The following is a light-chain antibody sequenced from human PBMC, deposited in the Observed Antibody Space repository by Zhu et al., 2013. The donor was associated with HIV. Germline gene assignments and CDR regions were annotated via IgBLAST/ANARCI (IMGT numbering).Light chain of an antibody. CDR2: EVT. CDR3: SSYAGSNNFGV. Sequence: QSALTQPPSASGSPGQSVTISCTGTSSDVGGYNYVSWYQQLPDKAPKLMINEVTKRPSGVPDRFSGSKSGNTASLTVSGLQAEDEADYYCSSYAGSNNFGVFGGGTKLTVL. V-gene: IGLV2-8*01. J-gene: IGLJ2*01. CDR1: SSDVGGYNY.